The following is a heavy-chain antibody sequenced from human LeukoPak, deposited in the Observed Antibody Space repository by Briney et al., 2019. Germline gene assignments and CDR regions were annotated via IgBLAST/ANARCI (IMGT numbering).Heavy chain of an antibody. J-gene: IGHJ5*02. D-gene: IGHD5-24*01. Sequence: PSETLSLTCTVSGYSISSGYYWGWIRQPAGKGLEWIGRIYTSGSTNYNPSLKSRVTMSVDTSKNQFSLKLSSVTAADTAVYYCARDSRVATITHMNWFDPWGQGTLVTVSS. CDR2: IYTSGST. CDR3: ARDSRVATITHMNWFDP. CDR1: GYSISSGYY. V-gene: IGHV4-4*07.